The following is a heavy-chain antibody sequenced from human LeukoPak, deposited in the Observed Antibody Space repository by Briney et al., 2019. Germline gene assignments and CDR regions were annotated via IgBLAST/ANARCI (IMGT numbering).Heavy chain of an antibody. D-gene: IGHD4-17*01. CDR2: INWNGGST. CDR3: ARDYYPPPHPDLYGDYSDWYFDL. Sequence: GGSLRLSCAASGFTFDDYGMSWVRQAPGKGLEWVSGINWNGGSTGYADSVKGRFTISRDNAKNSLYLQMNSLRAEDTALYHCARDYYPPPHPDLYGDYSDWYFDLWGRGTLVTVSS. CDR1: GFTFDDYG. J-gene: IGHJ2*01. V-gene: IGHV3-20*01.